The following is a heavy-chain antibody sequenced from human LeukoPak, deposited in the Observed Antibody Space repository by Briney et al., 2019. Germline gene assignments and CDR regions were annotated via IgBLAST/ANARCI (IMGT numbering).Heavy chain of an antibody. D-gene: IGHD5-12*01. V-gene: IGHV1-2*02. Sequence: ASVKVSCKASGYTFTGYYMHWVRQAPGQGLEWMGWISPNSGGTNYAQKFQGRVTMTRDTSISTAYMELSRLRSDDTAVYYCARGGRLRLIGLNWFDPWGQGTLVTVSS. CDR2: ISPNSGGT. CDR1: GYTFTGYY. CDR3: ARGGRLRLIGLNWFDP. J-gene: IGHJ5*02.